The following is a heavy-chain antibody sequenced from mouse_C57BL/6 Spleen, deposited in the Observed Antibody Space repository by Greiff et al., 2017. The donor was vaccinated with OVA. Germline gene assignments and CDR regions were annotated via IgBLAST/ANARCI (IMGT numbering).Heavy chain of an antibody. CDR3: ARGGVYYYAMDD. Sequence: VQLQQPGAELVMPGASVKLSCKASGYTFTSYWMHWVKQRPGQGLEWIGEIDPSDSYTNYNQKFKGKSTLTVDKSSSPAYMQLSSLTSEDSAVYYCARGGVYYYAMDDGGQGTSVTVSS. V-gene: IGHV1-69*01. J-gene: IGHJ4*01. CDR2: IDPSDSYT. CDR1: GYTFTSYW.